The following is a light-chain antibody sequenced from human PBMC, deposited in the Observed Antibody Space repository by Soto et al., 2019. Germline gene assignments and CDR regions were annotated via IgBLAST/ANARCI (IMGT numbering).Light chain of an antibody. CDR1: QSVSSN. CDR2: DAS. J-gene: IGKJ5*01. V-gene: IGKV3-15*01. Sequence: EIVMTQSPATLSVSPGEITTLSCRASQSVSSNLAWHQQKPGQAPRLIMYDASTRATGISARFSGSGSGTEFTLTISSLQSEDVAVYYCQQYHNWPITLGQGTRLEIK. CDR3: QQYHNWPIT.